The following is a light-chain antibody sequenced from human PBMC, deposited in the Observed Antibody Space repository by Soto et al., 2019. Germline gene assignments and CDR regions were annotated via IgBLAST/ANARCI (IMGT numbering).Light chain of an antibody. CDR2: AAS. CDR3: QQSYSTPRT. V-gene: IGKV1-39*01. Sequence: DIPMTQSPSSLSASVGDRVTITCRASQSISSYLYWYQQKPGKAPKLLIYAASSLQSGVPSRFSGSGSGTDFTLTISSLQPEDFATYYCQQSYSTPRTFGGGTKVEIK. CDR1: QSISSY. J-gene: IGKJ4*01.